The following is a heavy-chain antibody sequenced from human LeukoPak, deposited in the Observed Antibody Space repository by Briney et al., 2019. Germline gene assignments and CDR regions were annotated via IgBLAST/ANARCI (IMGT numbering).Heavy chain of an antibody. CDR1: GFSLSTSGVG. D-gene: IGHD6-6*01. CDR2: IYWNDDK. V-gene: IGHV2-5*01. CDR3: AHTYSSSPYYYYYMDV. Sequence: SAPTLVNPTQTLTLTCTFSGFSLSTSGVGVGWIRQPPGKALEWLAPIYWNDDKRYSPSLKSRLTITKDTSKNQVVLTMTNMDPVDTATYYCAHTYSSSPYYYYYMDVWGKGTTVTVSS. J-gene: IGHJ6*03.